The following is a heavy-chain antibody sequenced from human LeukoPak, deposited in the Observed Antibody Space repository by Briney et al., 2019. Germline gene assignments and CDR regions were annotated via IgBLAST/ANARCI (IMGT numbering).Heavy chain of an antibody. D-gene: IGHD2-2*01. Sequence: GGSLRLSCAASGFTFSSYAMSWVRQAPGKGLEWVSAISGSGGSTYYADSVKGRFTISRDNSKNTPYLQMNSLRAEDTAVYYCAKTTPFYCSSTSCHVGWFDPWGQGTLVTVSS. CDR1: GFTFSSYA. V-gene: IGHV3-23*01. CDR2: ISGSGGST. CDR3: AKTTPFYCSSTSCHVGWFDP. J-gene: IGHJ5*02.